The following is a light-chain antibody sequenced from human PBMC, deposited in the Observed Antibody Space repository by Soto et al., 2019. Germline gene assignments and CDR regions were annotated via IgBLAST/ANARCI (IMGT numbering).Light chain of an antibody. CDR2: GAS. CDR1: QSVSSSY. V-gene: IGKV3-20*01. J-gene: IGKJ4*01. Sequence: EIVLTQSPGTLSLSPGERATLSCRASQSVSSSYLAWYQQKPGQAPRLLIYGASSRATGIPDRFSGSGSGTDFTLPSSRREPEDFAVYYCQQYGSSLLTFGGGTKVEIK. CDR3: QQYGSSLLT.